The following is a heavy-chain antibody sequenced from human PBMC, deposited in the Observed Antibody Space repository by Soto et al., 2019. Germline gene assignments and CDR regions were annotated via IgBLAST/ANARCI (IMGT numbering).Heavy chain of an antibody. V-gene: IGHV1-8*01. CDR2: MNPNSGNT. CDR3: ARGVVVPAAMGGYYYYYYMDV. Sequence: ASVKVSCKASGYTFTGYDINWVRQATGQGLEWMGWMNPNSGNTGYAQKFQGRVTMTRNTSISTAYMELSSLRSEDTAVYYCARGVVVPAAMGGYYYYYYMDVRGKGTTVTVSS. CDR1: GYTFTGYD. J-gene: IGHJ6*03. D-gene: IGHD2-2*01.